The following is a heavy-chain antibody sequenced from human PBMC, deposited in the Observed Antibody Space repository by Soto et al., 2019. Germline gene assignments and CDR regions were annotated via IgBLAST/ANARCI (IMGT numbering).Heavy chain of an antibody. CDR3: ASPPSGIAVAGTSFDY. Sequence: QVQLVESGGGVVQPGRSLRLSCAASGFTFSSYGMHWVRQAPGKGLEWVAVISYDGSNKYYADSVKGRFTISRDNSKNTLYLQMNSRRAEDTAVYYCASPPSGIAVAGTSFDYWGQGTLVTVSS. CDR2: ISYDGSNK. CDR1: GFTFSSYG. D-gene: IGHD6-19*01. J-gene: IGHJ4*02. V-gene: IGHV3-30*03.